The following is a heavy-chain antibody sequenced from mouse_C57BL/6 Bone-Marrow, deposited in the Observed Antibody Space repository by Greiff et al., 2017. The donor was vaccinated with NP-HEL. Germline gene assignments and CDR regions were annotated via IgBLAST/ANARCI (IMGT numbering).Heavy chain of an antibody. CDR2: ISSGGSYT. V-gene: IGHV5-6*01. Sequence: EVQGVESGGDLVKPGGSLKLSCAASGFTFSSYGMSWVRQTPDKRLEWVATISSGGSYTYYPDSVKGRFAISRDNAKNTLYLQLSSLKSEDTAMYYCARQPDGHSKVYWGKGTTLTVSS. CDR3: ARQPDGHSKVY. D-gene: IGHD2-5*01. J-gene: IGHJ2*01. CDR1: GFTFSSYG.